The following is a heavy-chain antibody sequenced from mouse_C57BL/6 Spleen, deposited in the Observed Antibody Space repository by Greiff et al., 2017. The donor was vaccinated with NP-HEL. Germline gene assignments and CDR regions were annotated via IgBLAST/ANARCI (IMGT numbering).Heavy chain of an antibody. J-gene: IGHJ4*01. CDR1: GYTFTDYY. D-gene: IGHD1-1*02. Sequence: EVQLQQSGPELVKPGASVKISCKASGYTFTDYYMNWVKQSHGKSLEWIGDINPNNGGTSYNQKFKGKATLTVDKSSSTAYMELRSLTSEDSAVYYCARFPYGQGAMDYWGQGTSVTVSS. V-gene: IGHV1-26*01. CDR3: ARFPYGQGAMDY. CDR2: INPNNGGT.